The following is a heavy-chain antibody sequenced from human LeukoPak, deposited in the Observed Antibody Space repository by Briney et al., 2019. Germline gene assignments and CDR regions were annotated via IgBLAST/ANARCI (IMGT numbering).Heavy chain of an antibody. CDR1: GGSISSSSYY. V-gene: IGHV4-39*07. J-gene: IGHJ5*02. CDR3: ARAPRYNWNYGWFDP. D-gene: IGHD1-7*01. CDR2: IYYSGST. Sequence: SETLSLTCTVSGGSISSSSYYWGWIRQPPGKGLEWIGSIYYSGSTYYNPSLKSRVTISVDTSKNQFSLKLSSVTAADTAVYYCARAPRYNWNYGWFDPWGQGTLVTVSS.